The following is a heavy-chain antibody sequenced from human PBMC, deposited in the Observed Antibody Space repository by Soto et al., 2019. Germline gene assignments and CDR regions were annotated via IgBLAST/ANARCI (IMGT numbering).Heavy chain of an antibody. CDR1: GGSISSGDYY. Sequence: QVQLQESGPGLVKPSQTLSLTCTVSGGSISSGDYYWSWIRQPPGKGLEWIVYIYYSGDTYYNPSLKSRVTTSVDASKKQFSLKTSSVTAAVTAVYYCARGSYYYDSRGYYHYWGQGTLVTVSS. CDR2: IYYSGDT. J-gene: IGHJ4*02. V-gene: IGHV4-30-4*01. CDR3: ARGSYYYDSRGYYHY. D-gene: IGHD3-22*01.